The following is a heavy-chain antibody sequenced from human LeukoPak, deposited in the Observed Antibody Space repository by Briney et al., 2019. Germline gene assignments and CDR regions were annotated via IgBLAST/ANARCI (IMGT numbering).Heavy chain of an antibody. CDR1: GFTFSSYA. V-gene: IGHV3-33*08. Sequence: GGSLRLSCAASGFTFSSYAMHWVRQAPGKGLEWVAVIWYDGSNKYYADSVKGRFTISRDNSKNTLYLQMNSLRAEDTAVYYCARAADCSSTSCYRYYFDYWGQGTLVTVSS. J-gene: IGHJ4*02. CDR2: IWYDGSNK. D-gene: IGHD2-2*02. CDR3: ARAADCSSTSCYRYYFDY.